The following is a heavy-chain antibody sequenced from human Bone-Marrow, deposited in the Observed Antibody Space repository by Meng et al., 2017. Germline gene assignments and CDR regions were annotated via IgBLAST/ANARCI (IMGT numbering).Heavy chain of an antibody. CDR2: IYYSGST. D-gene: IGHD6-19*01. J-gene: IGHJ4*02. CDR3: ASGARAGRNYFDY. V-gene: IGHV4-61*08. Sequence: SETLSLTCTVSGGSISSGGYYWSWIRQHPGKGLEWIGYIYYSGSTNYNPSLKSRVTISVDTSKNQFSLKLSSVTAADTTVYYCASGARAGRNYFDYWGQGTLVTVSS. CDR1: GGSISSGGYY.